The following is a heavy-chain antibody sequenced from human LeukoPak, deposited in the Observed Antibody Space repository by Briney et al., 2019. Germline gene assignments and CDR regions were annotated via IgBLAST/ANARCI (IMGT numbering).Heavy chain of an antibody. Sequence: SETLSLTCAVYGGSFSGYYWSWIRQPPGKGLEWIGEINHSGSTNYNPSLKSRVTISVDASKNQFSLKLSSVTAADTAVYYCARGRGYSYGYSDYRGQGTLVTVSS. CDR3: ARGRGYSYGYSDY. CDR2: INHSGST. CDR1: GGSFSGYY. D-gene: IGHD5-18*01. V-gene: IGHV4-34*01. J-gene: IGHJ4*02.